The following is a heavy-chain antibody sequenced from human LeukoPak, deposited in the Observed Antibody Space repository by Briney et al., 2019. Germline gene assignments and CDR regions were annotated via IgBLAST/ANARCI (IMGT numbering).Heavy chain of an antibody. D-gene: IGHD6-19*01. Sequence: GGSLRLSCATSGFTVSSNYMSWVRQAPGKGLEWVSVIYDSGTTYYADSVKGRFLIFRDTSKNTVDLQMNSLRVEDTAVYYCAGRRSSGWYAYWGQGTLVTVSS. CDR1: GFTVSSNY. CDR2: IYDSGTT. V-gene: IGHV3-53*01. J-gene: IGHJ4*02. CDR3: AGRRSSGWYAY.